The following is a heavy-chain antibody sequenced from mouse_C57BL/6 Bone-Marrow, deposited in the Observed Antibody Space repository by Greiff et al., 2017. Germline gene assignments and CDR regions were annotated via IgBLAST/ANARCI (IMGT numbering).Heavy chain of an antibody. CDR3: TRNAMDY. CDR1: GYTFTDYE. CDR2: IDPETGGT. Sequence: LQESGAELVRPGASVTLSCKASGYTFTDYEMHWVKQTPVHGLEWIGAIDPETGGTAYNQKFKGKAILTADKSSSTAYMELRSLTSEDSAVYYCTRNAMDYWGQGTSGTVSS. V-gene: IGHV1-15*01. J-gene: IGHJ4*01.